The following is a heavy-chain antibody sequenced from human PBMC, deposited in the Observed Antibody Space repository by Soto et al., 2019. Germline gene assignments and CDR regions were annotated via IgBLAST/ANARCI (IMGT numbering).Heavy chain of an antibody. Sequence: GTTLVNTPQTLTLNCTFSGISLTTTDLGVGCIRQPPGNAMEWLALMYWNDNKLYSPSLNDRLAISRDTSKSQVVLRMTKMDPANTGSYYRGYRHFMDGCFNFGGQGTLVHVSS. CDR2: MYWNDNK. CDR3: GYRHFMDGCFNF. CDR1: GISLTTTDLG. D-gene: IGHD3-3*02. J-gene: IGHJ4*02. V-gene: IGHV2-5*01.